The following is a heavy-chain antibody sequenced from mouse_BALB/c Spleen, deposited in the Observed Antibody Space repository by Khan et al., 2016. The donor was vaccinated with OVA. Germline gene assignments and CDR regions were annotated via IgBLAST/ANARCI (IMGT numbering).Heavy chain of an antibody. CDR3: ARDYWFVY. CDR1: GFTFSNYA. V-gene: IGHV5-6-5*01. CDR2: ISSGGTT. J-gene: IGHJ3*01. Sequence: EVELVESGGGLVKPGGSLKVSCAASGFTFSNYALSWVRHTPEKRLEWVASISSGGTTYYPDSVKGRFTISGDDARNILFLQMSSLRSEDTAMYYCARDYWFVYWGQGTLVTVSA.